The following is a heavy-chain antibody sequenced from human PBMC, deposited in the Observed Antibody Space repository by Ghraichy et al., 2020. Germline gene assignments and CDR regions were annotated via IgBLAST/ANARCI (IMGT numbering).Heavy chain of an antibody. CDR2: FDPEDGET. J-gene: IGHJ4*02. CDR3: ATGPGGVWEYAFDY. Sequence: ASVKVSCKVSGYTLTELSMHWVRQAPGKGLEWMGGFDPEDGETIYAQKFQGRVTMTEDTSTDTAYMELSSLRSEDTAVYYCATGPGGVWEYAFDYWGQGTLVTVSS. CDR1: GYTLTELS. V-gene: IGHV1-24*01. D-gene: IGHD2-8*02.